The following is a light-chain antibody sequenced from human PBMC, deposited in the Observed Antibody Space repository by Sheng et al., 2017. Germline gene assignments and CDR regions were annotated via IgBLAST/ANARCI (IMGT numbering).Light chain of an antibody. Sequence: EIVMTQSPATLSVSPGERATLSCRASQSVSSNLAWYQQKPGQAPRLLIFDASQRATGIPDRFSGSGYGTHFTLTITNLEPEDFAVYYCQQRGNWPPRTFGPGTKLDFK. CDR3: QQRGNWPPRT. V-gene: IGKV3-11*01. CDR1: QSVSSN. J-gene: IGKJ3*01. CDR2: DAS.